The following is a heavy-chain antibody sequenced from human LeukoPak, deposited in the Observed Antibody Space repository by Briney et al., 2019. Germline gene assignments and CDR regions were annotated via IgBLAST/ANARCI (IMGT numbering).Heavy chain of an antibody. D-gene: IGHD3-16*01. J-gene: IGHJ5*02. Sequence: SETLSLTCAVSGGSISSYYWNWIRQPPGKGLEWIGYIYYSGSTNYNPSLKSRVTISLDTSKNQFSLNLTSVTAADTAVYYCARFTPQGYGWGGYNRFDPWGQGTLVTVSS. CDR1: GGSISSYY. CDR2: IYYSGST. CDR3: ARFTPQGYGWGGYNRFDP. V-gene: IGHV4-59*01.